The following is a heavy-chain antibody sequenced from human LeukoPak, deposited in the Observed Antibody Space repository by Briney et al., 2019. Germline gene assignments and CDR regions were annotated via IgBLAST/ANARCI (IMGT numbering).Heavy chain of an antibody. V-gene: IGHV5-51*01. D-gene: IGHD3-10*01. Sequence: PGESLKISCKGSGYSFTSYWIGWVRQMPGKGLEWMGIIYPGDSDTRYSPSFQGQVTISADKSISTAYLQWSSLKASDTAMYYCARRVGTGSYYTSNWFDPWGQGTLVTVSS. CDR3: ARRVGTGSYYTSNWFDP. CDR2: IYPGDSDT. J-gene: IGHJ5*02. CDR1: GYSFTSYW.